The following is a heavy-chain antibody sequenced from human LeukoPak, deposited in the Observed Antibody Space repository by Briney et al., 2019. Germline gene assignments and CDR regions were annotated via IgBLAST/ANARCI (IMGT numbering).Heavy chain of an antibody. CDR3: ARVSLYSGYESDY. J-gene: IGHJ4*02. CDR2: MNPNSGNT. CDR1: GYTFTNYD. Sequence: ASVKVSCKASGYTFTNYDTNWVRQATGQGLEWMGYMNPNSGNTGYAQRFQGRITMTRSISISTAYMELSSLTSEDTAVYYCARVSLYSGYESDYWGQGTLVTVSS. D-gene: IGHD5-12*01. V-gene: IGHV1-8*01.